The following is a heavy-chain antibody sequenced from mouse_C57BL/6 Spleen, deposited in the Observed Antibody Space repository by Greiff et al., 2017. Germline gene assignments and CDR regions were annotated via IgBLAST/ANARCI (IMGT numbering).Heavy chain of an antibody. V-gene: IGHV1-61*01. CDR1: GYTFTSYW. Sequence: QVQLQQPGAELVRPGSSVKLSCKASGYTFTSYWMDWVKQRPGQGLEWIGNIYPSDSETHYNQKFKDKATLTVDKSSSTAYMQLSSLTSEDSAVYYCARWVGDAMDDWGQGTSVTVSS. CDR3: ARWVGDAMDD. J-gene: IGHJ4*01. CDR2: IYPSDSET.